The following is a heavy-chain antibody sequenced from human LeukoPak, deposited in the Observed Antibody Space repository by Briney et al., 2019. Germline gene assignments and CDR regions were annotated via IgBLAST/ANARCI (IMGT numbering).Heavy chain of an antibody. CDR3: TTIEYSSSIVY. J-gene: IGHJ4*02. D-gene: IGHD6-6*01. CDR2: IYYSGRT. CDR1: GVSISSSNSY. V-gene: IGHV4-39*07. Sequence: SETLSLTCTVSGVSISSSNSYWGWIRQPPGKGLEWIGSIYYSGRTYYNPSLKSRVTISVDTSKNQFSLRLSSVTAADTAVYYCTTIEYSSSIVYWGQGTLVTVSS.